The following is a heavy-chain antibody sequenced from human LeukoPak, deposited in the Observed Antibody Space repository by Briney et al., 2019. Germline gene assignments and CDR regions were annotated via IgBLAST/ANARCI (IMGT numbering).Heavy chain of an antibody. D-gene: IGHD6-25*01. CDR2: IKQDGSEK. J-gene: IGHJ4*02. Sequence: GGSLRLSCAASGFTFSSYWMSWVRQAPGKGLEWVANIKQDGSEKYYVGSVTGRFTISRDNAKTSLYLQMNRLRAEDTAVYYCARSKAAAFDYCGQGTLVSVSS. CDR1: GFTFSSYW. V-gene: IGHV3-7*01. CDR3: ARSKAAAFDY.